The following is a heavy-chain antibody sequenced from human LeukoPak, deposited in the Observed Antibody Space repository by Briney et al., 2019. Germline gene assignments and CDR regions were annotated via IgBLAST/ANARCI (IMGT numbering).Heavy chain of an antibody. J-gene: IGHJ4*02. CDR3: ARRGSSWQTPDY. D-gene: IGHD6-13*01. Sequence: AGSVKVSCKASGYTFTSYGVVWVRQAPGQGLEWMGWISGYNGNTNYAQKFQGRVTMNRDTSRNTAYMELRSLRSDDTAVYYCARRGSSWQTPDYWGQGTLVTVSS. V-gene: IGHV1-18*01. CDR1: GYTFTSYG. CDR2: ISGYNGNT.